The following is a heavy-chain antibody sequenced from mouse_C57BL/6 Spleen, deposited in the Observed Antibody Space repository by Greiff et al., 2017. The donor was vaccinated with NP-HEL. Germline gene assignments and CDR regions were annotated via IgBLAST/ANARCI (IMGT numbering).Heavy chain of an antibody. CDR1: GYTFTSYG. CDR2: IYPRSGNT. V-gene: IGHV1-81*01. D-gene: IGHD2-5*01. J-gene: IGHJ4*01. CDR3: ARGGYSNYYAMDY. Sequence: QVQLQQSGAELARPGASVKLSCKASGYTFTSYGISWVKQRTGQGLEWIGEIYPRSGNTYYNKKFKGKATLTADKSSSTAYMELRSLTSEDSAVYFCARGGYSNYYAMDYWGQGTSVTVSS.